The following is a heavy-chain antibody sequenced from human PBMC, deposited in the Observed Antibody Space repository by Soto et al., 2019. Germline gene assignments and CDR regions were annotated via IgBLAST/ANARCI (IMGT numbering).Heavy chain of an antibody. J-gene: IGHJ5*02. CDR1: GFTFSSYW. CDR3: ARDRSYCSSTSCYRWFDP. CDR2: INSDGSST. D-gene: IGHD2-2*01. Sequence: GGSLRLSCAASGFTFSSYWMHWVRQAPGKGLVWVSRINSDGSSTSYADSVKGRFTISRDNAKNTLYLQMNSLRAEDTAVYYCARDRSYCSSTSCYRWFDPWGQGTLVTVSS. V-gene: IGHV3-74*01.